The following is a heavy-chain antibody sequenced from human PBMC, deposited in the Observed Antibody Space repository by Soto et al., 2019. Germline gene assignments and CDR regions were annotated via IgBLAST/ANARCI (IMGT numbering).Heavy chain of an antibody. CDR2: INSNSGGT. CDR3: ARDSPSLAYCGGDCYSIDY. CDR1: GYTFTDHY. Sequence: ASVKVSCKASGYTFTDHYIHWVRQAPGQGLEWMGWINSNSGGTNSAQKFQGRVTMTRDTSISTAYMELTRLRSDDTAMYYCARDSPSLAYCGGDCYSIDYWGQ. J-gene: IGHJ4*02. D-gene: IGHD2-21*02. V-gene: IGHV1-2*02.